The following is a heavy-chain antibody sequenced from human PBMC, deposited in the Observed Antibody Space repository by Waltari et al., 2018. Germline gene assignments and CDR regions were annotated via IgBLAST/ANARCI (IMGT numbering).Heavy chain of an antibody. CDR3: ARGEYGDYVNDY. J-gene: IGHJ4*02. D-gene: IGHD4-17*01. CDR2: INHSGST. CDR1: GGSFSGYY. V-gene: IGHV4-34*01. Sequence: QVQLQQWGAGLLKPSETLSLTCAVYGGSFSGYYWSWIRQPPGKGLEWIGEINHSGSTNSNPSLKSRVTISVDTSKNQFSLKLSSVTAADTAVYYCARGEYGDYVNDYWGQGTLVTVSS.